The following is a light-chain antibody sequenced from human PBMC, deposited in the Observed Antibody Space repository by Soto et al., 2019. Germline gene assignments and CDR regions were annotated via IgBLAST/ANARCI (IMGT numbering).Light chain of an antibody. Sequence: QAVVTQPPSVSGAPGQRVTISCTGSSSNIGAGYDVHWYQQLPGTAPKLFIFGNSNRPSGVPDRFSGSKSGTSASLAITGLEAEDEADYYCQSYDSRLSGWVFGGGTKLTVL. V-gene: IGLV1-40*01. CDR2: GNS. J-gene: IGLJ3*02. CDR3: QSYDSRLSGWV. CDR1: SSNIGAGYD.